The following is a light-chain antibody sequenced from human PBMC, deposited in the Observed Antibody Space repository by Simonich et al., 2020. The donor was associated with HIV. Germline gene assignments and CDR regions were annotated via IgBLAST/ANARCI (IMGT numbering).Light chain of an antibody. CDR3: QQYSKWSKT. V-gene: IGKV3-11*01. CDR1: QSVSSH. CDR2: DVS. Sequence: EIVLTQSPATLSLSPGEKATLSCRASQSVSSHLAWYQQKPGQAPRLLIHDVSNRATGIPARFSGSGSGTDFTLTISSLESEDFAVYYCQQYSKWSKTFGQGTKVEIK. J-gene: IGKJ1*01.